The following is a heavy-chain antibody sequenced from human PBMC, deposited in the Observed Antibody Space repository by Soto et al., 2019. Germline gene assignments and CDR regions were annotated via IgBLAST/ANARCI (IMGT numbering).Heavy chain of an antibody. CDR2: IIPVFGTP. CDR1: GGSLSNYG. J-gene: IGHJ6*02. V-gene: IGHV1-69*12. D-gene: IGHD3-22*01. CDR3: ARGDATKIVVTTYYAMDV. Sequence: QVQLVQSGAEVKKPGSSVKVSCKASGGSLSNYGISWVRQAPGQGLEWMGAIIPVFGTPNYAQKFQDRVTITADESTTTFYMEVRSLTSEDTAVYYCARGDATKIVVTTYYAMDVWGQGTTVTVPS.